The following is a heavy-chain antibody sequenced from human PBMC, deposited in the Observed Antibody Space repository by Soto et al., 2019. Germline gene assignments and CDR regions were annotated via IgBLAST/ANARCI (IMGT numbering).Heavy chain of an antibody. D-gene: IGHD6-19*01. J-gene: IGHJ4*02. CDR2: IYYSGST. V-gene: IGHV4-31*03. Sequence: QVQLQESGPGLVKPSQTLSLTCTVSGGSISSDTYYWSWIRQHPGKGLEWIGYIYYSGSTYYNPSLKGRVTISVDTSKNQFSLKLSSVTAADTAVYYCARGPGSGWYDYWGQGTLVTVSS. CDR1: GGSISSDTYY. CDR3: ARGPGSGWYDY.